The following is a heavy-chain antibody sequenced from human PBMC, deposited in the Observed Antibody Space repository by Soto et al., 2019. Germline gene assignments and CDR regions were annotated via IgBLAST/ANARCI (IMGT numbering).Heavy chain of an antibody. J-gene: IGHJ6*02. CDR2: IYYSGST. CDR3: ARDFCGGDCSDDYYYYAMDV. D-gene: IGHD2-21*02. V-gene: IGHV4-61*01. CDR1: GGSVSSGSYY. Sequence: SETLSLTCTVSGGSVSSGSYYWSWIRQPPGKGLEWIGYIYYSGSTNYNPSLKSRVTISVDTSKNQFSLKLSSVTAADTAVYYCARDFCGGDCSDDYYYYAMDVWGQGTTVTVSS.